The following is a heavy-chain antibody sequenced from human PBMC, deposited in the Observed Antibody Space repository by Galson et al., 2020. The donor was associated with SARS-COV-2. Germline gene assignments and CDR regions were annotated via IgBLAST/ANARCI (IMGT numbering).Heavy chain of an antibody. CDR1: GFTFSSYS. Sequence: NSGGSLRLSCAASGFTFSSYSMNWVRQAPGKGLEWVSSISSSSYIYYADSVKGRFTISRDNAKNSLYLQMNSPRAEDTAVYYCARDPLLRYFDWLPLYFDYWGQGTLVTVSS. D-gene: IGHD3-9*01. J-gene: IGHJ4*02. CDR3: ARDPLLRYFDWLPLYFDY. CDR2: ISSSSYI. V-gene: IGHV3-21*01.